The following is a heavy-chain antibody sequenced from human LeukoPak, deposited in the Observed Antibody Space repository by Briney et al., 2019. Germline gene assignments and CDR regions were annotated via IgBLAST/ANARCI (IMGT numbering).Heavy chain of an antibody. D-gene: IGHD4-17*01. J-gene: IGHJ4*02. CDR3: ARGQWTHGDYDPFDY. CDR1: GFNFRRFW. CDR2: IDADGSST. Sequence: PGGSLRLSCAASGFNFRRFWMHWVRQAPGKGLEWVSRIDADGSSTTYADHVKGRFTISRDNATNTLYLQMNSLRADDTAIYYCARGQWTHGDYDPFDYWGQGTLVTVSS. V-gene: IGHV3-74*03.